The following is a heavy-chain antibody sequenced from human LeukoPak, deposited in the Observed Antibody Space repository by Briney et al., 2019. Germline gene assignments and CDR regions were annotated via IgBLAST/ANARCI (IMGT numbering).Heavy chain of an antibody. D-gene: IGHD3-10*01. CDR3: ARHKAVWFGELRWFDP. CDR2: INHSGST. CDR1: GGSFSGYY. J-gene: IGHJ5*02. V-gene: IGHV4-34*01. Sequence: PSETLSLTCAVYGGSFSGYYWSWIRQPPGKGLEWIGEINHSGSTNYNPSLKSRVTISVDTSKNQFSLKLSSVTAADTAVYYCARHKAVWFGELRWFDPWGQGTLVTVSS.